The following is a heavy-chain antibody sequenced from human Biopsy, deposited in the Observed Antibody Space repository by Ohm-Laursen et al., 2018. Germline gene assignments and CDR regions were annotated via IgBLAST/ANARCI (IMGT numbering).Heavy chain of an antibody. CDR1: GGSIRSDY. V-gene: IGHV4-59*01. CDR2: ISNRGST. D-gene: IGHD3-3*01. CDR3: ARLYRLDDYWNDDPPDAFDV. Sequence: SETLSLTCTVSGGSIRSDYWSWIRQPPGKGLEWIGYISNRGSTNYNPSLRGRVTISVDTSKKQFSLKLTSVTAADTAVFFCARLYRLDDYWNDDPPDAFDVWGQGTMVTVSS. J-gene: IGHJ3*01.